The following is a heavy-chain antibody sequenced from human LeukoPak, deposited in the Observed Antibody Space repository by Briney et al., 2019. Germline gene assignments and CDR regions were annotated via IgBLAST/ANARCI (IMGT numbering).Heavy chain of an antibody. Sequence: GASVKVSCKASGGTFSSYAISWVRQAPGQGLEWMGGIIPIFGTANYAQKFQGRVTITADESTSTAYMELSSLRAEDTAVYYCAKSMDILTGYLWSLDYWGQGTLVTVSS. D-gene: IGHD3-9*01. J-gene: IGHJ4*02. CDR3: AKSMDILTGYLWSLDY. CDR1: GGTFSSYA. V-gene: IGHV1-69*13. CDR2: IIPIFGTA.